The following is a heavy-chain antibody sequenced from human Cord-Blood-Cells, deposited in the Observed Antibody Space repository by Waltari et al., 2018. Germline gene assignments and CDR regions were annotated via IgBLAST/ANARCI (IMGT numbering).Heavy chain of an antibody. CDR2: IIPILGME. J-gene: IGHJ6*03. Sequence: QVQLVQSGAEVKKPGSSVKVSCKASGGTFSSYAISWVRQAPGQGLEWMGRIIPILGMENYAQKFKGRVTITADKSTSTAYMELSSLRSEDTAVYYCARDRGLLWFGEIYYYYYMDVWGKGTTVTVSS. CDR1: GGTFSSYA. V-gene: IGHV1-69*09. D-gene: IGHD3-10*01. CDR3: ARDRGLLWFGEIYYYYYMDV.